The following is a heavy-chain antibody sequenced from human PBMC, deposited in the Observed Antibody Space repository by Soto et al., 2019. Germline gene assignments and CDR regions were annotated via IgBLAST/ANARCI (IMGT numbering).Heavy chain of an antibody. CDR1: GGSISSGGYS. J-gene: IGHJ4*02. V-gene: IGHV4-30-2*01. D-gene: IGHD2-15*01. CDR2: IYHSGST. CDR3: ARGQVVAAQH. Sequence: SETLSLTCAVSGGSISSGGYSWSWIRQPPGKGLEWIGYIYHSGSTYYNPSLKSRVTISVDRSKNQFSLELSSVTAADTAVYYCARGQVVAAQHWGQGTLVTVSS.